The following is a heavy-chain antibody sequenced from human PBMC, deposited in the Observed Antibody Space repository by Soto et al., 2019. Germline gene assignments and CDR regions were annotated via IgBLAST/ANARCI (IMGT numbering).Heavy chain of an antibody. CDR2: IKQDGSEE. D-gene: IGHD3-3*01. CDR3: ASRPSDRNYYGVFDY. Sequence: GGSLRLSCTASGFTFSSHWMTWVRQAPGKALEWVANIKQDGSEEYYVDSVKGRFTISRDNAKNSLFLQMNSLRAEDTAVYYCASRPSDRNYYGVFDYWGQGTLVTVSS. J-gene: IGHJ4*02. V-gene: IGHV3-7*03. CDR1: GFTFSSHW.